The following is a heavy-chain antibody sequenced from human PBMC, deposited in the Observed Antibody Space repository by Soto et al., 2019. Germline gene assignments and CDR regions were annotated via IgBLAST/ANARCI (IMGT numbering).Heavy chain of an antibody. Sequence: QVQLVESGGGVVQPGRSLRLSCAASGFTFSSYAMHWVRQAPGKGLEWVAVISYDGSNKYYADSVKGRFTISRENSKNTLYLQMNSPRAEDTAVYYCARDRLRYNWNDFPYYYYGMDVWGQGTTVTVSS. CDR3: ARDRLRYNWNDFPYYYYGMDV. D-gene: IGHD1-1*01. V-gene: IGHV3-30-3*01. J-gene: IGHJ6*02. CDR1: GFTFSSYA. CDR2: ISYDGSNK.